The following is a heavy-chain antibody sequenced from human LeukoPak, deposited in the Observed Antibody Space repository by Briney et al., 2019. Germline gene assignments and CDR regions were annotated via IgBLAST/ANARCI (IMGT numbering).Heavy chain of an antibody. CDR1: GGAFSSYA. CDR2: IIPIFGTA. J-gene: IGHJ4*02. V-gene: IGHV1-69*05. Sequence: GASVKVSCKASGGAFSSYAISWVRQAPGQGLEWTGRIIPIFGTANYAQKFQGRVTITTDESTSTAYMELSSLRSEDTAVYYCATYIWGSYRYTRFDYWGQGTLVTVSS. CDR3: ATYIWGSYRYTRFDY. D-gene: IGHD3-16*02.